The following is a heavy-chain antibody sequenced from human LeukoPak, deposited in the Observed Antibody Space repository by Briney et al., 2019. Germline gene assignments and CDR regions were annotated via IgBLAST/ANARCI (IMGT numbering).Heavy chain of an antibody. D-gene: IGHD1-1*01. CDR3: ARHPTATKPNYFYYMDV. V-gene: IGHV4-39*01. Sequence: SETLSLTCTVSVCTISSSIYYWGWIRQPPGKGLEWIGTTYYSGSTYYNPSLKSRVTISVDTSKRQFSLKLSSVTAADTAVYYCARHPTATKPNYFYYMDVWGKGTTVTVSS. J-gene: IGHJ6*03. CDR2: TYYSGST. CDR1: VCTISSSIYY.